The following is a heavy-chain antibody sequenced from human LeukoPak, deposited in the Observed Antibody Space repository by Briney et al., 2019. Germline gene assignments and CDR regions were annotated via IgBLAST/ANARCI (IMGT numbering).Heavy chain of an antibody. CDR3: VRSTGKFYYGADV. CDR1: GFTFSSYA. J-gene: IGHJ6*02. Sequence: GGSLRLSCAASGFTFSSYAMYWVRQAPGEGLEWVAAISYDGRNNYYADSVKGRLTIARDNSKNTLYLQMSSPRAEDTAVYYCVRSTGKFYYGADVWGQGTTVTVSS. V-gene: IGHV3-30*04. CDR2: ISYDGRNN. D-gene: IGHD4/OR15-4a*01.